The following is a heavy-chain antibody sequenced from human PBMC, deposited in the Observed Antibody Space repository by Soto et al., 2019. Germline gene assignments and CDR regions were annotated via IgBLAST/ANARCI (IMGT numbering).Heavy chain of an antibody. D-gene: IGHD5-12*01. CDR2: ISSSTSYM. Sequence: EVQLVESGGGLVKPGGSLRLSCAASGFTFSSYSMNWVRQAPGKGLEWVSSISSSTSYMYYADSVKGRFTISRDNASNSRYLQRNSRRAEDTAVYYCARFRRDGYNLDYWGQGTLVTVSS. J-gene: IGHJ4*02. CDR3: ARFRRDGYNLDY. CDR1: GFTFSSYS. V-gene: IGHV3-21*01.